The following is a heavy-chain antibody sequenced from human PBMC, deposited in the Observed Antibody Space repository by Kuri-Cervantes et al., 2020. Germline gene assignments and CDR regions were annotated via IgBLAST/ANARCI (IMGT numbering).Heavy chain of an antibody. D-gene: IGHD1-26*01. Sequence: GGSLRLSSAASGSTFSSFWMHWVRQAPGKGLVWVSRINSDGSTTNYADSVKGRFTITRDNAKNTMYLQMNSLRAEDTAVYYCARGRWELLYYGMDVWGQGTTVTVSS. CDR3: ARGRWELLYYGMDV. CDR2: INSDGSTT. J-gene: IGHJ6*02. CDR1: GSTFSSFW. V-gene: IGHV3-74*01.